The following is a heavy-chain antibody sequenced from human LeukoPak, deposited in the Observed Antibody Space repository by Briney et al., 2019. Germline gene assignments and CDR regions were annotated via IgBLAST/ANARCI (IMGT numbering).Heavy chain of an antibody. CDR1: GYTFTSYA. CDR2: INAGNGNT. V-gene: IGHV1-3*01. J-gene: IGHJ4*02. D-gene: IGHD3/OR15-3a*01. CDR3: AKGLYYAYSDFWTGQPYDALDI. Sequence: ASVKVSCKASGYTFTSYAMHWVRQAPGQRLEWMGWINAGNGNTKYSQKFQGRVTITRDTSASTAYMELSSLRSEDTAVYYCAKGLYYAYSDFWTGQPYDALDIWGQGTLVTVSS.